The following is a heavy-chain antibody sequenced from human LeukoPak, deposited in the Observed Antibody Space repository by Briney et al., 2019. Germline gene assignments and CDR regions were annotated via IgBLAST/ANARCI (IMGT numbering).Heavy chain of an antibody. CDR1: GYTFTSYG. Sequence: ASVKVSCKASGYTFTSYGISWVRQAPGQGLEWMGWISAYNGNTNYAQKLQGRVTMTTDTSTSTAYMELRSLRSDDTAVYYCARNQMGIAVAGLFDYWGQGTLVTVSS. D-gene: IGHD6-19*01. CDR2: ISAYNGNT. CDR3: ARNQMGIAVAGLFDY. J-gene: IGHJ4*02. V-gene: IGHV1-18*01.